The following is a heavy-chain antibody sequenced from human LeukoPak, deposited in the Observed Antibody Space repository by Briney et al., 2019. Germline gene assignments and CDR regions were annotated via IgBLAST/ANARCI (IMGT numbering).Heavy chain of an antibody. CDR2: INPNSGGK. Sequence: ASVTVSCKASGYAPVYYIHYVRQPPGPRLEGMGWINPNSGGKIYARNFRGSVTMTRYTSIATVYLELRSLRSDDAAVYYCAYYDYNIYPYWGQGTLVTVSS. CDR1: GYAPVYY. CDR3: AYYDYNIYPY. J-gene: IGHJ4*02. D-gene: IGHD5-12*01. V-gene: IGHV1-2*02.